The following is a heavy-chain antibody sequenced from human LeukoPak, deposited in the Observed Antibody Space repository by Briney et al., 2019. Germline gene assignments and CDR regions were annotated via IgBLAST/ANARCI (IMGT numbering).Heavy chain of an antibody. CDR2: IKQNGGEK. D-gene: IGHD3-22*01. V-gene: IGHV3-7*01. J-gene: IGHJ1*01. CDR1: GFTFTCCW. CDR3: ARAPSEIGGYYPEYFRH. Sequence: GGSLRLSCAASGFTFTCCWMSWVRHTPGKGLEWVASIKQNGGEKFYADSVKGRFTISRDNAKNTLSLQMNSLRAEDTGVYYCARAPSEIGGYYPEYFRHWGQGTLVTVSS.